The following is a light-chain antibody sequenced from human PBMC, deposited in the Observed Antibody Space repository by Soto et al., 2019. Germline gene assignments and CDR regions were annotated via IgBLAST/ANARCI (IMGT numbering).Light chain of an antibody. CDR3: QQSYSIPLT. CDR2: PPS. Sequence: DIQLTQSPSSLSASVGDRVTITCRASQRINTYMNWYQHKPGKAPNLLIFPPSTLQSGVPSRFSGSGSGTDFTLTIGSLQPEDFATYYCQQSYSIPLTFGGGTKVDIK. V-gene: IGKV1-39*01. J-gene: IGKJ4*01. CDR1: QRINTY.